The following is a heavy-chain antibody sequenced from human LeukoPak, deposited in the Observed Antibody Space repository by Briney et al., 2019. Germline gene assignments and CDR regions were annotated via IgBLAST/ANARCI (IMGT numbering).Heavy chain of an antibody. V-gene: IGHV4-34*01. CDR3: ARGSGSGWPPSYYYGMDV. D-gene: IGHD6-19*01. Sequence: SKTLSLTCAVYGGSFSGYYWSWIRQPPGKGLEWIGEINHSGSTNYNPSLKSRVTISVDTSKNQFSLKVSSVTAADTAVYYCARGSGSGWPPSYYYGMDVWGQGTTVTVSS. J-gene: IGHJ6*02. CDR1: GGSFSGYY. CDR2: INHSGST.